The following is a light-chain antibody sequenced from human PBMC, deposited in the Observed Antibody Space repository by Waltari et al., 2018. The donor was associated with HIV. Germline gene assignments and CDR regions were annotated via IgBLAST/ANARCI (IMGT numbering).Light chain of an antibody. CDR3: QSYDTSLSGVV. J-gene: IGLJ2*01. CDR1: SSNIGAAYG. V-gene: IGLV1-40*01. Sequence: QSVLTQPPSVSGAPGQRVIISCTGSSSNIGAAYGVHWYQQLPGTAPKLLIHDNNNRLSGVPDRFSGSKSGTSASLAITGLQAEDEANYYCQSYDTSLSGVVFGGGTKLTVL. CDR2: DNN.